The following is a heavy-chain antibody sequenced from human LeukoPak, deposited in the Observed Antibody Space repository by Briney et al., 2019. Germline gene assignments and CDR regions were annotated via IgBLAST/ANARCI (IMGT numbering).Heavy chain of an antibody. CDR3: ARAGYCSSTSCYYFDY. D-gene: IGHD2-2*01. V-gene: IGHV3-7*01. CDR2: IKQDGGET. Sequence: GGSLRLSCAASGFTFSSYWMSWVRQAPGKGLEWVANIKQDGGETFYVDSVKGRFTISRDNAKNSLYLQMNSLRAEDTAVYYCARAGYCSSTSCYYFDYWGQGTLVTVSS. J-gene: IGHJ4*02. CDR1: GFTFSSYW.